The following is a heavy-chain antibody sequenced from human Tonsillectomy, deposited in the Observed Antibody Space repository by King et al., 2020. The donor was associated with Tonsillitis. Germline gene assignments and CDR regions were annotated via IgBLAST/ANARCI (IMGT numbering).Heavy chain of an antibody. CDR1: GFSLSTSGVG. V-gene: IGHV2-5*01. J-gene: IGHJ5*02. D-gene: IGHD3-3*01. CDR3: AHRPDDAYYDFWSGYYEGGWFDP. Sequence: QITLKESGPTLVKPTQTLTLTCTFSGFSLSTSGVGVGWIRQPPGKALEWLALIYWNDDKRYSPSLKSRLTITKDTSKNQVVLTMTNMDPVDTATYYSAHRPDDAYYDFWSGYYEGGWFDPWGQGTLVTVSS. CDR2: IYWNDDK.